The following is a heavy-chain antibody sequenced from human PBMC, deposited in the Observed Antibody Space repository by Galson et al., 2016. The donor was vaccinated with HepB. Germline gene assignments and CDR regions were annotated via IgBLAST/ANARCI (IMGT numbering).Heavy chain of an antibody. J-gene: IGHJ3*01. CDR3: VRGRSPSTPDVFHF. CDR1: GFTFRSYT. D-gene: IGHD2-2*01. CDR2: VSSDGNTR. V-gene: IGHV3-30-3*01. Sequence: SLRLSCAASGFTFRSYTIHWVRQAPGRGPEWVASVSSDGNTRYYGDSVKGRFIISRDNSRNTVSVQMNSLRPDDTALYYCVRGRSPSTPDVFHFWGRGTVVTVS.